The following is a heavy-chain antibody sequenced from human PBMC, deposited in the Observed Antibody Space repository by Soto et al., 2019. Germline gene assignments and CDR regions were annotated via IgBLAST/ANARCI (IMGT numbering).Heavy chain of an antibody. Sequence: ASVKVSCKASGYTFTSYGISWVRQAPGQGLEWMGWISAYNGNTNYAQKLQGRVTMTTDTSTSTAYMELRSLRSDDTAVYYCARDIVDTAMDSLYYFDYWGQGTLVTVSS. J-gene: IGHJ4*02. CDR2: ISAYNGNT. V-gene: IGHV1-18*01. CDR1: GYTFTSYG. D-gene: IGHD5-18*01. CDR3: ARDIVDTAMDSLYYFDY.